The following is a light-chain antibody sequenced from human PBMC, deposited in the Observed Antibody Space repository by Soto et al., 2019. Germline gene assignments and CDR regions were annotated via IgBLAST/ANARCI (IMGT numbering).Light chain of an antibody. V-gene: IGKV1-5*01. Sequence: DIQMTQSPSTLSASVVNRVTITCRASQSFPSWLAWYQQRPGKAPSLLIYDASTLQSGVPSRFSGSGSGTQFTLTISILHPDDFATYYCQQYHTYPWTFGQGTKVDIK. J-gene: IGKJ1*01. CDR3: QQYHTYPWT. CDR2: DAS. CDR1: QSFPSW.